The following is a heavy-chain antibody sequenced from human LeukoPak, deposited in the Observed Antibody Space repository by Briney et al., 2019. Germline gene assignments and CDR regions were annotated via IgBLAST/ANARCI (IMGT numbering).Heavy chain of an antibody. D-gene: IGHD5-18*01. Sequence: PSETLSLTCSVSGASISSGDYYWGWIRQPPGKGLEWIGIIYHNGNTYYNPSLKSRVTISVDTSTNQFSLKLSSVTAADTALYFCARLAFDTVMAKYYFDYWGQGTLVSVSS. V-gene: IGHV4-39*01. CDR2: IYHNGNT. J-gene: IGHJ4*02. CDR1: GASISSGDYY. CDR3: ARLAFDTVMAKYYFDY.